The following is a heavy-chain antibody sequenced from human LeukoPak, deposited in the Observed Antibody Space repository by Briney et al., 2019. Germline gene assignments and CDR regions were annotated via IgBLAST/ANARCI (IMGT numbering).Heavy chain of an antibody. CDR1: GVSFSSYY. CDR3: ARALAYCSGGSCTRGYNWFDP. V-gene: IGHV4-59*01. D-gene: IGHD2-15*01. Sequence: ASETLSLTCTVSGVSFSSYYWNWIRQPPGKGLEWIGYIYYSGSTNYNPSLKSRVIISVDTSKNQFSLKLSSVTAADTAVYYCARALAYCSGGSCTRGYNWFDPWGQGTLVTVPS. CDR2: IYYSGST. J-gene: IGHJ5*02.